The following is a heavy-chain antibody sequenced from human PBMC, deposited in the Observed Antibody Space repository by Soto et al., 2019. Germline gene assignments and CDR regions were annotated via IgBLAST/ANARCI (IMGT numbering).Heavy chain of an antibody. CDR3: ARGGGDYFIDWYFDL. Sequence: GGSLRLSCAASGFTFSSYSMNWVRQAPGKGLEWVSSISSSSSYIYYADSVKGRFTISRDNAKNSLYLQMNSLRAEDTAVYYCARGGGDYFIDWYFDLWGRGTLVTVSS. V-gene: IGHV3-21*01. CDR2: ISSSSSYI. CDR1: GFTFSSYS. D-gene: IGHD4-17*01. J-gene: IGHJ2*01.